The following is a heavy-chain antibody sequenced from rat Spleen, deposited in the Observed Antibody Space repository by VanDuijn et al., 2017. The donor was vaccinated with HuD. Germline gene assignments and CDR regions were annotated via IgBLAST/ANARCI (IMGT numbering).Heavy chain of an antibody. J-gene: IGHJ2*01. D-gene: IGHD1-9*01. Sequence: EVQLVESGGGSVQPGRSMKLSCAASGFTFSNYGMAWVRQAPKKGLEWVAYISYDGGRNFYRDSVKGRFTISRDNAKSILSLQMDSLRSEDTATYYCVRRHYGYTDYFDYWGQGVMVTVSS. CDR1: GFTFSNYG. V-gene: IGHV5-25*01. CDR3: VRRHYGYTDYFDY. CDR2: ISYDGGRN.